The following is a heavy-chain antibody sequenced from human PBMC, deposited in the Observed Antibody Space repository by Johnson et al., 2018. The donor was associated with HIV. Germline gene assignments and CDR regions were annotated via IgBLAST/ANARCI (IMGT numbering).Heavy chain of an antibody. CDR2: INWNGGST. D-gene: IGHD1-26*01. V-gene: IGHV3-20*04. J-gene: IGHJ3*02. CDR1: GFTFDEYG. Sequence: VQLVESGGGVVRPGGSLRLSCAASGFTFDEYGLSWVRQVPGKGLEWVSGINWNGGSTGYADSVKGRFTISRDNSKNTLYVQMNSLRAEDTAVYYCARDIVGAPDAFDIWGQGTMVTVSS. CDR3: ARDIVGAPDAFDI.